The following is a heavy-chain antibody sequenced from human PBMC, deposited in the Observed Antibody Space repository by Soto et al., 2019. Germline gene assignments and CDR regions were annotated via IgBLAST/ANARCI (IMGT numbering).Heavy chain of an antibody. Sequence: ASVKVSCKASGYTFTSYGISWVRQAPGQGLEWMGWISAYNGNTNYAQKFQGRVTITADESTSTAYMELSSLRSEDTAVYYCARGLRITIFGVVIPDDAFDIWGQGTMVTVSS. CDR1: GYTFTSYG. V-gene: IGHV1-18*04. D-gene: IGHD3-3*01. CDR3: ARGLRITIFGVVIPDDAFDI. J-gene: IGHJ3*02. CDR2: ISAYNGNT.